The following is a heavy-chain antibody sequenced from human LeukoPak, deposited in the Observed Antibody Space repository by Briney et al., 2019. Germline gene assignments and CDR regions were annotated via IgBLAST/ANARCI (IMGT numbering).Heavy chain of an antibody. D-gene: IGHD2-2*01. CDR2: ISAYNGNT. CDR3: ARGGSRVVPPNY. V-gene: IGHV1-18*01. J-gene: IGHJ4*02. CDR1: GYTFTTHD. Sequence: GASVKVSCKASGYTFTTHDLTWVRQATGQGLEWMGWISAYNGNTNSAQKLQGRVTMTTDTPTSTAYMELRSLRSDDTAVYYCARGGSRVVPPNYWGQGTLVTVSS.